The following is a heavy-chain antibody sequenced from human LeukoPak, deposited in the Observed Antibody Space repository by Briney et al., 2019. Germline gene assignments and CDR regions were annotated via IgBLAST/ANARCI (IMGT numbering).Heavy chain of an antibody. D-gene: IGHD1-26*01. V-gene: IGHV1-8*01. CDR2: MNPNSGNT. J-gene: IGHJ4*02. Sequence: ASVKVSCKASGYTFTSYDINWVRQATGQGLEWMGWMNPNSGNTGYTQKFQGRVTMTRNTSISTAYMELSSLSSEDTAVYYCATADRVGAPSPFDYWGQGTLVTVSS. CDR1: GYTFTSYD. CDR3: ATADRVGAPSPFDY.